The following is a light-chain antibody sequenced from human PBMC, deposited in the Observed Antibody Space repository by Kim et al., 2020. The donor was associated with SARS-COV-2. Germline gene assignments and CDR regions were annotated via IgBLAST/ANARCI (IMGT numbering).Light chain of an antibody. CDR3: SSYASSDTLL. CDR1: SSDIGGYNY. J-gene: IGLJ2*01. V-gene: IGLV2-14*01. CDR2: DVS. Sequence: QSALTQPASVSGSPGQSITISCTGTSSDIGGYNYVSWYQQHPGKAPQLMIFDVSKRPSGVSSRFSGSKSGNTASLTISGLQAEDEADYYCSSYASSDTLLFGGGTQLTVL.